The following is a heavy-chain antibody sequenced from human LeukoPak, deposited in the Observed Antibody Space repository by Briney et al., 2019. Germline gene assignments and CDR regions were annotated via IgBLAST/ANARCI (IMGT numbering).Heavy chain of an antibody. D-gene: IGHD3-10*01. V-gene: IGHV4-39*01. J-gene: IGHJ4*02. CDR3: ARQAIGFGEFHFDY. CDR1: GGSISSSSYY. Sequence: SETLSLTCTVSGGSISSSSYYWGWIRQPPGKGLEWIGSINYSGNTHYNPPLKSRVTISVDMSKNQFSLKLSSVTAADTAVYYCARQAIGFGEFHFDYWGQGTLVTVSS. CDR2: INYSGNT.